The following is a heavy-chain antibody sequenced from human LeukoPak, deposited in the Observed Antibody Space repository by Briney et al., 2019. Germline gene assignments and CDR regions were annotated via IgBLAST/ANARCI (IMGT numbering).Heavy chain of an antibody. J-gene: IGHJ5*02. CDR1: GYTFTGYY. CDR2: IDSNTGGT. CDR3: ARDANAAFDP. D-gene: IGHD2-8*01. V-gene: IGHV1-2*02. Sequence: ASVKVSFKASGYTFTGYYIHWVRQAPGQGLEWMGWIDSNTGGTNYAQKFQGRVTMNRDTSVSTAYMELSGLTSDDTAVYYCARDANAAFDPWGQGTLVTVSS.